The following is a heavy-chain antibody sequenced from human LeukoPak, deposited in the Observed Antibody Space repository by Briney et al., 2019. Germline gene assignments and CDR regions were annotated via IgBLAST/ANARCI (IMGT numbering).Heavy chain of an antibody. D-gene: IGHD6-6*01. CDR3: AKEGGPARPGLDS. J-gene: IGHJ4*02. Sequence: SETLSLTCTVSGASMSGHYWTWIRQAPGTGLEWIGNIYYTGTTSYNPALVSRVAISLDTSNNQFSLKLTSVTAADTAVYYCAKEGGPARPGLDSWGQGTLVTVSS. CDR2: IYYTGTT. V-gene: IGHV4-59*11. CDR1: GASMSGHY.